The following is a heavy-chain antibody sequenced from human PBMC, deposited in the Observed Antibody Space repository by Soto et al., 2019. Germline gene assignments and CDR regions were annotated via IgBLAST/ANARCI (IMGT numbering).Heavy chain of an antibody. V-gene: IGHV3-23*01. CDR1: GFTFSTYA. Sequence: GSLRLSCAASGFTFSTYAMNWVRQAPGKGLEWVSGISGSGDSTYYADSVKGRFTISRDNSRNTLFLQMNSLRAEDTAVYYCARDYYKYYDSSGYYRSPAYWGQGTLVTVSS. CDR2: ISGSGDST. CDR3: ARDYYKYYDSSGYYRSPAY. D-gene: IGHD3-22*01. J-gene: IGHJ4*02.